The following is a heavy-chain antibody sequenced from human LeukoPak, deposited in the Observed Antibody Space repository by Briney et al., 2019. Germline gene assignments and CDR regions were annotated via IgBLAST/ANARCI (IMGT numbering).Heavy chain of an antibody. CDR1: GYTFTSYG. V-gene: IGHV1-18*01. Sequence: ASVKVSCKASGYTFTSYGISWVRQAPGQGLEWMGWISAYNGNTNYAQKLQGRVTMTTDTSTSTAYMELRSLRSDDTAVYYCARGLQYYDFWSGYARYYYYYYGMDVWGQGTTVTVSS. D-gene: IGHD3-3*01. J-gene: IGHJ6*02. CDR3: ARGLQYYDFWSGYARYYYYYYGMDV. CDR2: ISAYNGNT.